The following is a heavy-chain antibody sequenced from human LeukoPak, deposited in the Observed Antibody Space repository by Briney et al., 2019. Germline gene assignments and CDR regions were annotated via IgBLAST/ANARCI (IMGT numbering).Heavy chain of an antibody. CDR2: IKSKSDGGTT. Sequence: GGSLRLSCAASGFTFNNAWMSWVRQAPGKGLEWVGYIKSKSDGGTTDYAVPVKGRFTISRDVSKHTLFLKMNSLRIEDTAVYYCTRARLSSDSLGWFDPWGQGILVTVSS. J-gene: IGHJ5*02. CDR1: GFTFNNAW. V-gene: IGHV3-15*01. D-gene: IGHD6-6*01. CDR3: TRARLSSDSLGWFDP.